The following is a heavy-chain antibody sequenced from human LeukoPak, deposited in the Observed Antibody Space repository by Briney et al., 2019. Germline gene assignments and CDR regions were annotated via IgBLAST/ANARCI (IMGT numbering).Heavy chain of an antibody. CDR3: ANGRYSYGYKNAFDI. J-gene: IGHJ3*02. CDR2: ISSSGSTI. Sequence: GGSLRLSCAASGFTFSDYYMSWLRQAPGKGLEWVSYISSSGSTIYYADSVKGRFTIPRDNAKNSLYLQMNSLRAEDTAVYYCANGRYSYGYKNAFDIWGQGTMVTVSS. V-gene: IGHV3-11*04. CDR1: GFTFSDYY. D-gene: IGHD5-18*01.